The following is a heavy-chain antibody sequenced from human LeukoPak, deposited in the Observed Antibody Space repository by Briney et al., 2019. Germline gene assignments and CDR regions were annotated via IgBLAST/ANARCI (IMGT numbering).Heavy chain of an antibody. J-gene: IGHJ4*02. CDR2: ISTTSNSI. Sequence: GGSLRLSCAASGITLSGYTMTWVRRAPGKGLEWVSSISTTSNSIYYADSVKGRFTIFRDNAKNTLYLQMNSLRADDTAVYHCARDYSLAFDYWGQGTLVTVSS. CDR1: GITLSGYT. V-gene: IGHV3-21*01. D-gene: IGHD2-15*01. CDR3: ARDYSLAFDY.